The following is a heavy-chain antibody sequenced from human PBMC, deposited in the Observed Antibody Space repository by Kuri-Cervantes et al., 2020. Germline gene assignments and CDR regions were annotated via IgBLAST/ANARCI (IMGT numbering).Heavy chain of an antibody. Sequence: GSLRLSCTVSGGSISSSRYYWGWIRQPPGKGLEWIGSIYYSGSTYYNPSLKSRVTIHTSKNQFSLKLSSVTAADTAVYYCARQVKVGATTYDYWGQGTLVTVSS. CDR3: ARQVKVGATTYDY. D-gene: IGHD1-26*01. V-gene: IGHV4-39*01. CDR2: IYYSGST. CDR1: GGSISSSRYY. J-gene: IGHJ4*02.